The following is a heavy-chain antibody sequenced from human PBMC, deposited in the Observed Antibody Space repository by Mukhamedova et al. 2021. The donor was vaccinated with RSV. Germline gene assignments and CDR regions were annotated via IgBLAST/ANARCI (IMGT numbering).Heavy chain of an antibody. V-gene: IGHV4-34*01. CDR3: ASPRGGSHYYYYYGMDV. D-gene: IGHD1-26*01. J-gene: IGHJ6*02. Sequence: WIGEINHSGSTNYNPSLKSRVTISVDTSKNQFSLKLSSVTAADTAVYYCASPRGGSHYYYYYGMDVWG. CDR2: INHSGST.